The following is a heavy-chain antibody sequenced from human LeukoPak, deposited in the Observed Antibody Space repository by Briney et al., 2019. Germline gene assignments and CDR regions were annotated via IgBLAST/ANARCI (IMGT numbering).Heavy chain of an antibody. V-gene: IGHV4-34*01. D-gene: IGHD5-18*01. CDR3: ARGEYSHSAYYFDY. CDR2: INHSGST. CDR1: GGSFSGYY. J-gene: IGHJ4*02. Sequence: SETLSLTCAVYGGSFSGYYWSWIRQPPGKGLEWIGEINHSGSTNYNPSLKSRVTISVDTSKNQFSLKLSSVTAADTAVYYCARGEYSHSAYYFDYWGQGTLVTVSS.